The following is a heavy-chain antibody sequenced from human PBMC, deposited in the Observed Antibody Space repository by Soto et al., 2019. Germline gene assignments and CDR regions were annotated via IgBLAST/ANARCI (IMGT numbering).Heavy chain of an antibody. CDR2: ISAYNGNT. D-gene: IGHD1-20*01. CDR1: GYTFTSYG. V-gene: IGHV1-18*01. J-gene: IGHJ4*02. Sequence: QVQLVQSGAEVKKPGASVKVSCKASGYTFTSYGISWVRQAPGQGLEWMGWISAYNGNTNYAQKLQGRVTMTTDTSTSTAYMELRSLRSDDTAVYYCARVSIVTGTGGVSPFDYWGQGTLVTVSS. CDR3: ARVSIVTGTGGVSPFDY.